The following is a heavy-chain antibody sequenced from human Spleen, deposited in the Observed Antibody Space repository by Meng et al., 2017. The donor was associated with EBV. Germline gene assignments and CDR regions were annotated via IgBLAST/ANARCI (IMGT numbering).Heavy chain of an antibody. D-gene: IGHD5-12*01. CDR2: IYWDDDK. CDR3: ARSSGYDYYFDY. CDR1: GFSASVSGVG. V-gene: IGHV2-5*02. J-gene: IGHJ4*02. Sequence: QYTLRGSSETRQTTRIPPPRSVAASGFSASVSGVGGGWIRQSPGKALAWLTRIYWDDDKRYSPSLKSRLPITKDTSKTQLVLTMTNMDPVDTATYYCARSSGYDYYFDYWDQGTLVTVSS.